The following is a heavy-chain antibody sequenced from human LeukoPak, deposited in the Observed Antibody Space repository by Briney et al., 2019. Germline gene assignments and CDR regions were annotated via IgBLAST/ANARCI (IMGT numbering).Heavy chain of an antibody. V-gene: IGHV1-3*01. D-gene: IGHD5-24*01. CDR3: ARGGDGYNDDYYYGMDV. CDR1: GYTFTSYA. J-gene: IGHJ6*02. CDR2: INAGNGNT. Sequence: GASVKASCKASGYTFTSYAMHWVRQAPGQRLEWMGWINAGNGNTKYSQKFQGRVTITRDTSASTAYMELSSLRSEDTAVYYCARGGDGYNDDYYYGMDVWGQGTTVTVSS.